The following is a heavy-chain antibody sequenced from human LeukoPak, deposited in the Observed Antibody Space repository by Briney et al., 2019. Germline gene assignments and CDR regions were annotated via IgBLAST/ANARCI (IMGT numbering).Heavy chain of an antibody. CDR3: ARGSGGGVLDY. CDR1: GGSISSGGYY. D-gene: IGHD3-16*01. Sequence: PSETLSLTCTVSGGSISSGGYYWSWIRQPPGKGLEWIGYIYHSGSTYYNPSLKSRVTISVDRSKNQFSLKLSSVTAADTAVYYCARGSGGGVLDYWGQGTLVTVSS. CDR2: IYHSGST. V-gene: IGHV4-30-2*01. J-gene: IGHJ4*02.